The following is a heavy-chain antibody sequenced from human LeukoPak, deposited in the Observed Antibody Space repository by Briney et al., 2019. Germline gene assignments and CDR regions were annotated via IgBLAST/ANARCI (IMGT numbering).Heavy chain of an antibody. V-gene: IGHV4-30-4*08. J-gene: IGHJ4*02. CDR1: GGSISSGDYY. D-gene: IGHD2-2*01. Sequence: PSQTLSLTCTVSGGSISSGDYYWSWIRQPPGKGLEWIGYIYYSGSTYYNPSLKSRVTISVDTSKNQFSLKLSSVTAADTAMYYCARELGYCSSTSCYPDYWGQGTLVTVSS. CDR2: IYYSGST. CDR3: ARELGYCSSTSCYPDY.